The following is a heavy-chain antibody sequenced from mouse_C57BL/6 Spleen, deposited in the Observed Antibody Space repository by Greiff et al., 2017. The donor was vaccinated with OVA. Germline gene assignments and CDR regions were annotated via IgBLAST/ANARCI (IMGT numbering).Heavy chain of an antibody. V-gene: IGHV1-52*01. Sequence: VKQRPIQGLEWIGNIDPSDSETHYNQKFKDKATLTVDKSSSTAYMQLSSLTSEDSAVYYCARYYYDYDGLYAMDYWGQGTSVTVSS. CDR3: ARYYYDYDGLYAMDY. CDR2: IDPSDSET. J-gene: IGHJ4*01. D-gene: IGHD2-4*01.